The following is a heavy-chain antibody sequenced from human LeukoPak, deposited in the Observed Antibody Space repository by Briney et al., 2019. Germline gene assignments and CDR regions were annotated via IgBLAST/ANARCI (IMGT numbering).Heavy chain of an antibody. D-gene: IGHD2-2*02. V-gene: IGHV1-2*02. CDR3: ARIGYCSSTSCYTRNTPSAWHV. Sequence: ASVKVSCKASGYTFTGYYMHWVRQAPGQGLEWMGWINPNSGGTNYAQTFQGRVTMTRDTSISTAYMELSRLRSDDTAVYYCARIGYCSSTSCYTRNTPSAWHVWGQGTTVTVSS. J-gene: IGHJ6*02. CDR1: GYTFTGYY. CDR2: INPNSGGT.